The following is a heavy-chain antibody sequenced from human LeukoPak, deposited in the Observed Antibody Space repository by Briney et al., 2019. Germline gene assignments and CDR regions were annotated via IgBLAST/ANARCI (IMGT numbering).Heavy chain of an antibody. CDR1: GFTFSTYA. CDR3: ASTSFSGSYSVY. Sequence: GGSLRPSCAASGFTFSTYAMNWVRQAPGRGLEWVSTISGRGDSTHYADSVKGRFTISRDNSKNTLYLQMSSLRAEDTAVYYCASTSFSGSYSVYWGQGTLVTVSS. D-gene: IGHD1-26*01. J-gene: IGHJ4*02. V-gene: IGHV3-23*01. CDR2: ISGRGDST.